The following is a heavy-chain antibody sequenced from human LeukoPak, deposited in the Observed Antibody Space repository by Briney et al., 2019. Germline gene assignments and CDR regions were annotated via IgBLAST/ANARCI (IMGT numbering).Heavy chain of an antibody. D-gene: IGHD2/OR15-2a*01. V-gene: IGHV4-4*07. CDR3: ARDSKDFYYYYMDV. CDR2: IYTSGST. Sequence: SVTLSLTCTVSGGSISSYYGSWIRQPAGKGLEWIGRIYTSGSTNYNPSLKSRVTMSIDTSKNQFSLKLSSVTAADTAVYYCARDSKDFYYYYMDVWGKGTTVTVSS. J-gene: IGHJ6*03. CDR1: GGSISSYY.